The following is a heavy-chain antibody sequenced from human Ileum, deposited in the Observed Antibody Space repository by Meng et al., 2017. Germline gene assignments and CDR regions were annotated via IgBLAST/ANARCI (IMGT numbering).Heavy chain of an antibody. V-gene: IGHV4-34*01. J-gene: IGHJ3*02. Sequence: SETLSLTCAVYGGSFSGYYWSWIRQPPGKGLEWIGEINHSGSTNYNPSLKSRVTISVDTSKNQFSLKLSSVTAADTAVYYCARKSVCGYCSGGSCPRRFGAFDIWGQGTMVTVSS. CDR2: INHSGST. CDR3: ARKSVCGYCSGGSCPRRFGAFDI. CDR1: GGSFSGYY. D-gene: IGHD2-15*01.